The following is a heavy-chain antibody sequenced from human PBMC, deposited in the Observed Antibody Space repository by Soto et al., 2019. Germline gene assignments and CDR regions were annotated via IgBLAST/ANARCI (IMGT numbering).Heavy chain of an antibody. V-gene: IGHV1-69*01. CDR1: GGTFSTSS. Sequence: QVQLVQSGAEVKEPGTSVKVSCKASGGTFSTSSFVWVRQGPGQGLEWMGGIIPIFSKTNVEQKFQGRVTFTADETTRTAYPELSSLRSEDTAIYYCAKDGVRASVRDSWGQETLVTVSS. J-gene: IGHJ4*02. CDR2: IIPIFSKT. CDR3: AKDGVRASVRDS. D-gene: IGHD3-10*01.